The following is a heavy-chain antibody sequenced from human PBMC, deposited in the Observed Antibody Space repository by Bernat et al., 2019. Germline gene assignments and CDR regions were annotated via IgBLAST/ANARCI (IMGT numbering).Heavy chain of an antibody. CDR1: GGSITSSTSYY. CDR2: LIYTGST. J-gene: IGHJ4*02. D-gene: IGHD3-22*01. Sequence: QLQLQESGPGLVKPSETLSLTCTVSGGSITSSTSYYWGWVRQPPGKGLEWIGSLIYTGSTYYNPSLKSRVTIYVDTSKNQFSLRLSSVTAADTAVYYCARHTETPDYHERSGYLGGFDYWGQGTLVTVSS. V-gene: IGHV4-39*01. CDR3: ARHTETPDYHERSGYLGGFDY.